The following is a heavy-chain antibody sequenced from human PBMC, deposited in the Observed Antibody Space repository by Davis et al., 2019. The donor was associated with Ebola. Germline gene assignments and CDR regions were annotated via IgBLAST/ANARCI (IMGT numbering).Heavy chain of an antibody. CDR3: AREDIVSVHGWLDP. D-gene: IGHD2-15*01. Sequence: AASVKVSCKASGYTFTGYYVHWVRQAPGQGLEWMGWINPNSGGTNYAQNFQGRVTMTSDTSISTAYMDLGGLRSDDTAVYYCAREDIVSVHGWLDPWGQGTLVTVSS. CDR1: GYTFTGYY. J-gene: IGHJ5*02. CDR2: INPNSGGT. V-gene: IGHV1-2*02.